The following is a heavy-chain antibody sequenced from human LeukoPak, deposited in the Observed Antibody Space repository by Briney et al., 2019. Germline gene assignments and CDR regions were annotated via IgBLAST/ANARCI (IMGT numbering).Heavy chain of an antibody. CDR1: GGTFSNYA. CDR2: IIPIFGTG. Sequence: ASVKVSCKASGGTFSNYAISWVRQAPGQGLEWMGGIIPIFGTGNYAQKFQGRVTMTTDTSTSTAYMELRSLRSDDTAVYYCARVVGATKSIDYWGQGTLVTVSS. J-gene: IGHJ4*02. D-gene: IGHD1-26*01. V-gene: IGHV1-69*05. CDR3: ARVVGATKSIDY.